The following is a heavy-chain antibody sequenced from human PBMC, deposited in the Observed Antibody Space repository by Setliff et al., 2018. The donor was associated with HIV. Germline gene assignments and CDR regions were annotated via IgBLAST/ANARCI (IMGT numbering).Heavy chain of an antibody. CDR1: GDIFSRYG. Sequence: ASVKVSCKASGDIFSRYGISWVRQAPGQGLEWMGGIIPIYGTANSAQKFQGRVTITADESTGTAYMELSTLRSEDTAVYFCARDGGYSGHQWFGDAFDIWGQGTMVTVSS. V-gene: IGHV1-69*13. CDR2: IIPIYGTA. CDR3: ARDGGYSGHQWFGDAFDI. J-gene: IGHJ3*02. D-gene: IGHD5-12*01.